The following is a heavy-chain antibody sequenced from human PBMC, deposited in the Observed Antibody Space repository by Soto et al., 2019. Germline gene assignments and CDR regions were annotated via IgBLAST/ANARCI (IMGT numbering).Heavy chain of an antibody. V-gene: IGHV1-18*01. CDR3: ARDQESITDRILQY. CDR2: ISAYNGNT. CDR1: GDTFASFG. D-gene: IGHD3-10*01. J-gene: IGHJ4*02. Sequence: ASVKVSCKASGDTFASFGFSWVRQAPGQGLEWLGWISAYNGNTHYAQKVRDRVTLTTDTSTNTAYMELRSLTSDDTAVYYCARDQESITDRILQYWGQGTQVTVSS.